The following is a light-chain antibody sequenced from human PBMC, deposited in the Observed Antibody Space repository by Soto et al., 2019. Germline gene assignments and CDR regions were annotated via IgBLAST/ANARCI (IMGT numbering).Light chain of an antibody. Sequence: DIQMTQSPSTLSASVGGRVTITCGASQSISSWLAWYQQKPGKAPKLLIYDASSLNSGVPSRFSGSQSGTEFTLTITSLLPEDFATYYCQQLNTYPSTFGGGTKVDIK. V-gene: IGKV1-5*01. CDR1: QSISSW. CDR3: QQLNTYPST. CDR2: DAS. J-gene: IGKJ4*01.